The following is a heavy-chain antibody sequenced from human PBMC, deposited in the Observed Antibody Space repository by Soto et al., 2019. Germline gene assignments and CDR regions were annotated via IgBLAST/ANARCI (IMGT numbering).Heavy chain of an antibody. CDR2: FYYSGST. Sequence: SETLPLTCTVSGGSISSYEWRLIRQPPGKGLEWIWYFYYSGSTNYNPSLKSRVTISVDTSKNQFSLKLSSVTAADTAVYYCAGEKLYAGNWLDPWGQGTLVTVSS. CDR3: AGEKLYAGNWLDP. CDR1: GGSISSYE. V-gene: IGHV4-59*13. J-gene: IGHJ5*02. D-gene: IGHD1-1*01.